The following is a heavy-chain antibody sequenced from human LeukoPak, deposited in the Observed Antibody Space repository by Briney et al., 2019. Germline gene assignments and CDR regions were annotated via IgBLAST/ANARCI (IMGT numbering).Heavy chain of an antibody. CDR2: ISGSGGST. D-gene: IGHD2-15*01. J-gene: IGHJ3*02. V-gene: IGHV3-23*01. Sequence: GGSLRLSCAASGFTLSSYAMSWVRQAPGKGLEWVSAISGSGGSTYYADSVKGRFTISRDNSKNTLYLQMNSLRAEDTAVYYCATDIVVVVAANDAFDIWGQGTMVTVSS. CDR1: GFTLSSYA. CDR3: ATDIVVVVAANDAFDI.